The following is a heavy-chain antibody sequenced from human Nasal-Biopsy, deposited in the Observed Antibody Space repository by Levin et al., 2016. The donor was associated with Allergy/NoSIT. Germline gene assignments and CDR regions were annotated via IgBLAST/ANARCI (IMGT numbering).Heavy chain of an antibody. J-gene: IGHJ6*03. CDR3: TKDMGLVWSGSGYYMDV. Sequence: GGSLRLSCAASGFTLTTNGMHWVRQAPGKGLEWVATISHDGSKTYYGDSVRGRFTISRDNSKNVLYLQMTSLRPEDTAVYYCTKDMGLVWSGSGYYMDVWGKGTTVTVSS. CDR2: ISHDGSKT. CDR1: GFTLTTNG. D-gene: IGHD3-3*01. V-gene: IGHV3-30*18.